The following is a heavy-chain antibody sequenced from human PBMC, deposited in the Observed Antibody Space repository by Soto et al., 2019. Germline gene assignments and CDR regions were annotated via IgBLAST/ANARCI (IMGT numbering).Heavy chain of an antibody. CDR3: AGVSPLNGSGSRNAFDI. CDR1: GFTSSSYS. V-gene: IGHV3-48*01. D-gene: IGHD3-10*01. CDR2: ISSSSSTI. J-gene: IGHJ3*02. Sequence: GGSLRLSCAASGFTSSSYSMNWVRQAPGKGLEWVSYISSSSSTIYYADSVKGRFTISRDNAKNSLYLQMNSLRAEDTAVYYCAGVSPLNGSGSRNAFDIWGQGTMVTVSS.